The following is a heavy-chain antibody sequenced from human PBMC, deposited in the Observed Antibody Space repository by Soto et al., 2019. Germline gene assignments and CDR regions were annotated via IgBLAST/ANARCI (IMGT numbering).Heavy chain of an antibody. CDR1: GFIFENFG. V-gene: IGHV3-23*01. CDR3: AKNQGVELVPLATVDWFDP. CDR2: ISGSGFKK. D-gene: IGHD1-26*01. J-gene: IGHJ5*02. Sequence: PGGCLRLSCAASGFIFENFGMSWVRQAPGKGLEWISSISGSGFKKYYADSVKGRFTTSRDNSKSTVYLELNNLSAEDTAVYHCAKNQGVELVPLATVDWFDPWGQGSVVTVSS.